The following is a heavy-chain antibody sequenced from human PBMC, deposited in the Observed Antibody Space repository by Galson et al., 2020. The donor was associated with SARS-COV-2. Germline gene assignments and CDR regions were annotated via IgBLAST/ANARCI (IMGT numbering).Heavy chain of an antibody. CDR1: GASISPDGHF. Sequence: SETLSLTCTVSGASISPDGHFWTWVRQPPGKGLEWIGYIYHTGTTYYNPSLKSRLHIAVDRSQNQFSLRLRSVTAADTAVYFCARTSGDVDIWGQGTLVTVSS. CDR2: IYHTGTT. V-gene: IGHV4-31*03. CDR3: ARTSGDVDI. J-gene: IGHJ3*02. D-gene: IGHD3-10*01.